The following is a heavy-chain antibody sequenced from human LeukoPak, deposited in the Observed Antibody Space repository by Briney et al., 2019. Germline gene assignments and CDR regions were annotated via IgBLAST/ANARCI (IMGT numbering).Heavy chain of an antibody. V-gene: IGHV3-7*01. CDR2: IKQDGSEK. CDR3: ARGGSYYDILTGYHHYYYYYMDV. J-gene: IGHJ6*03. D-gene: IGHD3-9*01. Sequence: GRSLRLSCAASGFTFSSYWMSWVRQAPGKGLEWVANIKQDGSEKYYVDSVKGRFTISRDNAKNSLYLQMNSLRAEDTAVYYCARGGSYYDILTGYHHYYYYYMDVWGKGTTVTVSS. CDR1: GFTFSSYW.